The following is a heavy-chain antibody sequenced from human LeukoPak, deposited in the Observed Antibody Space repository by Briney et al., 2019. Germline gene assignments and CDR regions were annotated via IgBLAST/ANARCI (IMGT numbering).Heavy chain of an antibody. Sequence: SETLSLTCTVSGGSISSGSYYWSWIRQPAGKGLEWIGRIYTSGSTNYNPSLKSRVTISVDTSKSQFSLKLSSVTAADTAVYYCAREGSWYYFDYWGQGTLVTVSS. D-gene: IGHD6-13*01. CDR3: AREGSWYYFDY. V-gene: IGHV4-61*02. CDR2: IYTSGST. J-gene: IGHJ4*02. CDR1: GGSISSGSYY.